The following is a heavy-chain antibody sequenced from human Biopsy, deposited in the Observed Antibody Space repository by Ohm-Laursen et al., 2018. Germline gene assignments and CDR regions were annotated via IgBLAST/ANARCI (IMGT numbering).Heavy chain of an antibody. CDR1: GGSIISYY. J-gene: IGHJ6*02. D-gene: IGHD3-10*01. V-gene: IGHV4-59*12. Sequence: SETLSLTCRVSGGSIISYYWTWIRQPPGKGLEWIGHVYNGGTTYYNPSLKGRVTISIDASKNQLSLKVTSVTAADTAVFYCAGSRGHYFNGLDVWGQGTTVIVSS. CDR2: VYNGGTT. CDR3: AGSRGHYFNGLDV.